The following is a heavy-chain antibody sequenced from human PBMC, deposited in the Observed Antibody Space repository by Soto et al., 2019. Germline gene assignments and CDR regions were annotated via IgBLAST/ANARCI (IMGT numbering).Heavy chain of an antibody. V-gene: IGHV3-23*01. J-gene: IGHJ2*01. D-gene: IGHD2-15*01. CDR1: GFTFSSYA. CDR2: ISGSGGST. CDR3: AKGYYCSGGSCYVWYFDL. Sequence: EVQLLESGGGLVQPGGSLRLSCAASGFTFSSYAMSWVRQAPGKGLEWVSAISGSGGSTYYADSVKGRFTISRDNPKNTLYLQMNSLRAEDTAVYYCAKGYYCSGGSCYVWYFDLWGRGTLVTVSS.